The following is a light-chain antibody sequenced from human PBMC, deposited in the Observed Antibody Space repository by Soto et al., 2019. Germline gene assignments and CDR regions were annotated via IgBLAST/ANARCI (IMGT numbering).Light chain of an antibody. J-gene: IGKJ5*01. CDR3: QQYYSHPLT. V-gene: IGKV1-5*03. CDR1: QTISSW. Sequence: DIQMTQSPSTLSGSVGDRVTITCRASQTISSWLAWYQQKPGKAPKLLIYKASTLKSGVPSRFSGSGSGTEFTLTISSLQPDDFATYYCQQYYSHPLTFGQGTRLDIE. CDR2: KAS.